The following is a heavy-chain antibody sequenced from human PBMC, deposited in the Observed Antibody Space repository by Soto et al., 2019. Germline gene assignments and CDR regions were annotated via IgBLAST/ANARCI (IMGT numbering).Heavy chain of an antibody. CDR3: AKTYYYDRSGYYQNWFDP. V-gene: IGHV3-30-3*02. Sequence: WLSLRLSCAASGFTFSSYAMHWIRQAPGKGLEWVAIISFDGSNEYYADSVKGRFTISRDNSKNTLYLQVRSLRAEDTAVYYCAKTYYYDRSGYYQNWFDPWGQGTLVTVAS. CDR2: ISFDGSNE. J-gene: IGHJ5*02. D-gene: IGHD3-22*01. CDR1: GFTFSSYA.